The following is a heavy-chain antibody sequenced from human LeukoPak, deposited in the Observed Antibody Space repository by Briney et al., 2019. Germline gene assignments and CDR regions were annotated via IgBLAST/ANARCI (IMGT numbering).Heavy chain of an antibody. J-gene: IGHJ5*02. D-gene: IGHD5-12*01. CDR3: ARGSGVANWFDP. CDR2: IYYSGNT. V-gene: IGHV4-59*01. CDR1: GGSISSYY. Sequence: PSETLSLTCTVPGGSISSYYWSWIRQPPGKGLEWIGYIYYSGNTNYNPSLKSRVTISIDTSKNQLSLKLSSVIAADTAVYYGARGSGVANWFDPWGQGILVTVSS.